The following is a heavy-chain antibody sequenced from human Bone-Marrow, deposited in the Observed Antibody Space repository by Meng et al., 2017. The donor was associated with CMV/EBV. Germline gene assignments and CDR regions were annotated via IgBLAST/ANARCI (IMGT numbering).Heavy chain of an antibody. CDR2: IYSGGRT. Sequence: GESLKISCAASGFTVSSNYMSWVRQAPGKGLEWVSLIYSGGRTYYADSVKGRFTISRDNSKNTLYLQMDSLRTEDTAVYYCAKDKRVVAAATAYYYGMDVWGQGTTVTIYS. CDR3: AKDKRVVAAATAYYYGMDV. D-gene: IGHD6-13*01. J-gene: IGHJ6*02. CDR1: GFTVSSNY. V-gene: IGHV3-66*02.